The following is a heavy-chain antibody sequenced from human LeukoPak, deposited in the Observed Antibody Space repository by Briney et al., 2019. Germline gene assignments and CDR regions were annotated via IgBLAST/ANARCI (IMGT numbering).Heavy chain of an antibody. CDR3: ARVSRCSGDSCYSIFDY. J-gene: IGHJ4*02. D-gene: IGHD2-15*01. V-gene: IGHV4-59*01. Sequence: SETLSLTCTGSGGSISSYYWSWIRQPPGKGLEWIGYIYHSGSTNYNPSLKSRLTISLDTSKNQFSLKLSSVTAADTAVYYCARVSRCSGDSCYSIFDYWGQGTLVTVSS. CDR2: IYHSGST. CDR1: GGSISSYY.